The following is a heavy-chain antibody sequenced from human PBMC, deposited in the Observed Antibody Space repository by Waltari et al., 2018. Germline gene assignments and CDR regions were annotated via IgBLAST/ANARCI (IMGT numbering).Heavy chain of an antibody. D-gene: IGHD4-17*01. Sequence: QVQLVQSGAEVKKPGASVKVSCKASGYTFSYYYIHWVRQAPGQGLEWMGLIKPSGGDTNYAQKFQGRVTMTSETSTRTVYLELSSLRSEDTAVYYCTREWDGDFWFDPWGQGTLVTVSS. CDR2: IKPSGGDT. CDR1: GYTFSYYY. CDR3: TREWDGDFWFDP. J-gene: IGHJ5*02. V-gene: IGHV1-46*03.